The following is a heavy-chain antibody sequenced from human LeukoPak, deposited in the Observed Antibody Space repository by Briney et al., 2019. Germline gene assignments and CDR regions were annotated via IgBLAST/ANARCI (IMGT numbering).Heavy chain of an antibody. CDR1: SGSISTYY. CDR2: IYYSETT. J-gene: IGHJ5*02. V-gene: IGHV4-59*01. Sequence: SETLSLTCTVSSGSISTYYWSWIRQPPGKGLEWIGYIYYSETTKYNPSLKSRVTISVDTSKNQFSLKLSSVTATDTAVYYCARGANWFDPWGQGTLVTVSS. CDR3: ARGANWFDP.